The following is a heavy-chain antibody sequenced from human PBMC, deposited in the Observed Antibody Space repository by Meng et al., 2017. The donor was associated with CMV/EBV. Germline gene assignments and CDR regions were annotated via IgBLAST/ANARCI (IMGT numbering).Heavy chain of an antibody. CDR1: GFSFSSYA. Sequence: GESLKISCRVSGFSFSSYALHWVRQAPGKGLEWVSFISYDGTTKFYAESVKGRFTVSRDNSKNTLYLQLNSLGPEDTAIYYCARDRVYDFWSGNFDHWGQGALVTVSS. J-gene: IGHJ4*02. CDR3: ARDRVYDFWSGNFDH. D-gene: IGHD3-3*01. V-gene: IGHV3-30*04. CDR2: ISYDGTTK.